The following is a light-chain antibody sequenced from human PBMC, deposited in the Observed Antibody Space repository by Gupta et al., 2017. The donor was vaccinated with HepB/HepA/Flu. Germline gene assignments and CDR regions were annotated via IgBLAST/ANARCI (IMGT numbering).Light chain of an antibody. CDR2: GDS. CDR3: QVWDSLTDHHVV. J-gene: IGLJ3*02. V-gene: IGLV3-21*03. CDR1: DIGSKS. Sequence: SYVLTQPPSVSVAPGKTASITCGGNDIGSKSVHWYQQKPGQAPLLVVYGDSDRPSGIPDRFSGSNSGNTATLTISRVEAGDEADYYCQVWDSLTDHHVVFGGGTKLTVL.